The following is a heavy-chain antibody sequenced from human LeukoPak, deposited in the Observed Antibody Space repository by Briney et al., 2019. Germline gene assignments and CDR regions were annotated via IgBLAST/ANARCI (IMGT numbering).Heavy chain of an antibody. CDR2: VSGTSSII. CDR3: ARGTWDGDRTFDI. CDR1: GFTFSSYS. Sequence: GALRLSCAASGFTFSSYSMNWVRQAPGKRLEWISYVSGTSSIIYYTPSVKGRFTISRDNGKYSLYLQMNSLRDDDTAVYFCARGTWDGDRTFDIWGQGSMVTVSS. D-gene: IGHD5-24*01. V-gene: IGHV3-48*02. J-gene: IGHJ3*02.